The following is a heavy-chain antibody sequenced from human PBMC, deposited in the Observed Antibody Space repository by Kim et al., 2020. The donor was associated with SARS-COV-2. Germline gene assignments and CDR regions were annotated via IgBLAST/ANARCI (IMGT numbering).Heavy chain of an antibody. CDR1: GFTFSSYG. D-gene: IGHD5-12*01. J-gene: IGHJ6*02. CDR2: IWYDGSNK. V-gene: IGHV3-33*01. CDR3: ARDGPRVATITPSYYYYYGMDV. Sequence: GGSLRLSCAASGFTFSSYGMHWVRQAPGKGLEWVAVIWYDGSNKYYADSVKGRFTISRDNSKNTLYLQMNSLRAEDTAVYYCARDGPRVATITPSYYYYYGMDVWGQGTTVTVSS.